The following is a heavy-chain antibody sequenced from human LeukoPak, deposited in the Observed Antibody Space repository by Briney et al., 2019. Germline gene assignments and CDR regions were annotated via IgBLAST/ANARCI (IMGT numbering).Heavy chain of an antibody. D-gene: IGHD3-22*01. CDR1: GFTFSSYA. CDR3: ARDRPYYYDSSGYYY. CDR2: ISYDGSNK. J-gene: IGHJ4*02. V-gene: IGHV3-30-3*01. Sequence: GGSLRPSCAASGFTFSSYAMHWVRQAPGKGLEWVAVISYDGSNKYYADSVKGRFTISRDNSKNTLYLQMNSLRAEDTAVYYCARDRPYYYDSSGYYYWGQGTLVTVSS.